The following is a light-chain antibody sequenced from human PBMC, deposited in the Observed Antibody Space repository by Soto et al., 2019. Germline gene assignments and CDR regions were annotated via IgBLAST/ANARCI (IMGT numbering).Light chain of an antibody. CDR2: DVS. CDR3: SSYAGSSTV. CDR1: NSDVGGYNY. J-gene: IGLJ1*01. V-gene: IGLV2-14*01. Sequence: QSALTQPASVSGSPGQSITTSCTGTNSDVGGYNYVAWYQQHAGKAPKLMMYDVSNRPSGVSDRFSGSKSGNTASLTISGLQAEDEADYYCSSYAGSSTVFGTGTKVTVL.